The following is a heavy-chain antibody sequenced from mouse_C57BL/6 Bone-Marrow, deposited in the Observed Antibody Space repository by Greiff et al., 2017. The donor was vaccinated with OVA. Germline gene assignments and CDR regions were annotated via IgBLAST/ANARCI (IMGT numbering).Heavy chain of an antibody. V-gene: IGHV2-2*01. CDR2: IWSGGST. CDR3: ARLGYWYFDV. D-gene: IGHD4-1*01. CDR1: GFSLTSYG. J-gene: IGHJ1*03. Sequence: QVQLKQSGPGLVQPSQSLSITCTVSGFSLTSYGVHWVRQSPGKGLEWLGVIWSGGSTDYNAAFISRLSISKDNSKSQVFFKMNSLQADDTAIYYCARLGYWYFDVWGTGTTVTVSS.